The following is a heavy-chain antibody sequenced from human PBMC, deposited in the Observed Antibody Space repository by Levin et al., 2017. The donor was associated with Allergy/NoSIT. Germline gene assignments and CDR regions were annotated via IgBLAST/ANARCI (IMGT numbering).Heavy chain of an antibody. J-gene: IGHJ4*02. V-gene: IGHV3-49*03. CDR2: IRSKADGGTT. CDR3: TRYRYLPGVAY. D-gene: IGHD1-14*01. Sequence: GGSLRLSCTASGFTFGDYAMSWFRQAPGKGLEWVGFIRSKADGGTTEYAASVKGRFTVSRDDSKSVAYLQMNSLKTEDTAVYYCTRYRYLPGVAYWGQGTLVTVSS. CDR1: GFTFGDYA.